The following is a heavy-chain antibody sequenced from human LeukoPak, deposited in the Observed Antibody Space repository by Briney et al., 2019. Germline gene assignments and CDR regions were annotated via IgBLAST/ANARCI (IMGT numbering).Heavy chain of an antibody. D-gene: IGHD3-22*01. CDR2: IRYDGSNK. CDR1: GFTFSSYG. CDR3: AKDRTYYYDSSRHYFDS. Sequence: GGSLRLSCAASGFTFSSYGMHWVRQAPGKGLEWAAFIRYDGSNKYYADSVKGRFTTSRDNSKNTVYLQMNNLRVEDTAVYYCAKDRTYYYDSSRHYFDSWGQGTLVTVSS. J-gene: IGHJ4*02. V-gene: IGHV3-30*02.